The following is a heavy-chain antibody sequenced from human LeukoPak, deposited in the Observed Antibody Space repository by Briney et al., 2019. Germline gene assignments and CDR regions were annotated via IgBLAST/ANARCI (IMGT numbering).Heavy chain of an antibody. CDR1: GFTFMDQG. V-gene: IGHV3-23*01. J-gene: IGHJ4*02. D-gene: IGHD1-26*01. Sequence: PGGSLRLSWAAAGFTFMDQGMSSVPQTPGKGLGWVPGIGGSGGSTYYADSVRDRFTISIDNTTHTLYLKMNSLRAEDTAVYYCAKDALYSGSYSCFDYWGQGTLVTVSS. CDR2: IGGSGGST. CDR3: AKDALYSGSYSCFDY.